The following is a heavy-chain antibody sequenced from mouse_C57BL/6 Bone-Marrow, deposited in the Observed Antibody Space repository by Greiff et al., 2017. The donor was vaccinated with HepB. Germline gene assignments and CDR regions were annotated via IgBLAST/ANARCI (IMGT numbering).Heavy chain of an antibody. CDR1: GFTFSDYG. D-gene: IGHD1-1*01. CDR2: ISSGSSTI. J-gene: IGHJ2*01. Sequence: DVQLVESGGGLVKPGGSLKLSCAASGFTFSDYGMHWVRQAPEKGLEWVAYISSGSSTIYYADTVKGRFTISRDNAKNTLFLQMTSLRSEDTAMYYCARDITTVVDYFDYWGQGTTLTVSS. CDR3: ARDITTVVDYFDY. V-gene: IGHV5-17*01.